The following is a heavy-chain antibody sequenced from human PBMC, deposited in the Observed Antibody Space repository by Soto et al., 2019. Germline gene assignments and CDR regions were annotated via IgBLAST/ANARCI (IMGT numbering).Heavy chain of an antibody. CDR3: AKVVRSYYDFWSGYYGGAFDI. D-gene: IGHD3-3*01. J-gene: IGHJ3*02. CDR2: ISWNSGSI. Sequence: GGSLRLSCAASEFTFDDYAMHWVRQAPGKGLEWVSGISWNSGSIGYADSVKGRFTISRDNAKYSLYLQMNSLRAEDTALYYCAKVVRSYYDFWSGYYGGAFDIWGQGTMVTVS. V-gene: IGHV3-9*01. CDR1: EFTFDDYA.